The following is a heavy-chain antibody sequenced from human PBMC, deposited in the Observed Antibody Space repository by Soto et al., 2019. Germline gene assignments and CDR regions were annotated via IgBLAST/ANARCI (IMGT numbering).Heavy chain of an antibody. Sequence: QVQLVQSGAEVKTPGSSVKVSCTASGDTFNFYTLSWVRQAPGQGLEWMGRIIPMLGMSNYAQKFQDRVTMIADKSTSTAYMGLSSLRSEDTALYYCATNYGSGSAHFDNWGQGTLVTVSS. D-gene: IGHD3-10*01. V-gene: IGHV1-69*02. CDR1: GDTFNFYT. CDR3: ATNYGSGSAHFDN. J-gene: IGHJ4*02. CDR2: IIPMLGMS.